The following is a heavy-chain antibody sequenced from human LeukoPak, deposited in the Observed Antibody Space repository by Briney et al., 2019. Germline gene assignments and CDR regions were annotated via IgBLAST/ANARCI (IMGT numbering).Heavy chain of an antibody. J-gene: IGHJ4*02. V-gene: IGHV3-23*01. CDR3: AKTDDIAVAGAHFDY. D-gene: IGHD6-19*01. Sequence: PGGSLRLSCAASGFTFSSYAMSWVRQAPGKGLEWVSAISGSGGSTYYADSVKGRFTISRGNSKNTLYLQMNSLRAEDTAVYYCAKTDDIAVAGAHFDYWGQGTLVTVSS. CDR2: ISGSGGST. CDR1: GFTFSSYA.